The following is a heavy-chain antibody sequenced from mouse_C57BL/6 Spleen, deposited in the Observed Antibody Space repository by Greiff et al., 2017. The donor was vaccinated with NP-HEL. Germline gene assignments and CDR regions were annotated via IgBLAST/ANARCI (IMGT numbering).Heavy chain of an antibody. CDR1: GFNIKDYY. Sequence: VQLQQSGAELVRPGASVKLSCTASGFNIKDYYMHWVKQRPEQGLEWIGRIDPEDGDTEYAPKFQGKATMTADTSSNTAYLQLSSLTSEDTAVYYCILIYYYGSRYFDVWGTGTTVTVSS. CDR2: IDPEDGDT. V-gene: IGHV14-1*01. D-gene: IGHD1-1*01. J-gene: IGHJ1*03. CDR3: ILIYYYGSRYFDV.